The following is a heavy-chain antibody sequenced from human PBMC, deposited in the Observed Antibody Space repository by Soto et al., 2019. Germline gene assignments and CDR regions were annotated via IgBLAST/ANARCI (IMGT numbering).Heavy chain of an antibody. Sequence: PSETLSLTCTVSGGSISSNHWTWIRQPPGTGLEWIGYVYNSGSTNYNPSLKSRVTISEDTSKSQFSLKVNSMTAADTAVYYCARYRREAVAGYTLDNWGQGILVTV. J-gene: IGHJ4*02. CDR3: ARYRREAVAGYTLDN. D-gene: IGHD6-13*01. CDR2: VYNSGST. V-gene: IGHV4-59*01. CDR1: GGSISSNH.